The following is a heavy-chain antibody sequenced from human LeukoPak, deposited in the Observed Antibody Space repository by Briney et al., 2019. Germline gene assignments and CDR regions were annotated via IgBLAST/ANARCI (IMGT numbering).Heavy chain of an antibody. Sequence: GASVKVSCKASGYTFTNYGISWVRQAPGQGLEWMGGIIPIFGTANYAQKFQGRVTITTDESTSTAYMELSSLRSEDTAVYYCARGAFEYSYGDYYYYYMDVWGKGTTVTVSS. CDR2: IIPIFGTA. J-gene: IGHJ6*03. D-gene: IGHD5-18*01. CDR3: ARGAFEYSYGDYYYYYMDV. CDR1: GYTFTNYG. V-gene: IGHV1-69*05.